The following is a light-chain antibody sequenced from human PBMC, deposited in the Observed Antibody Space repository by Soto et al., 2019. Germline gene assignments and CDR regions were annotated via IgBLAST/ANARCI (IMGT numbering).Light chain of an antibody. CDR3: QQRSDWPWT. V-gene: IGKV3-11*01. CDR1: ESVTDY. J-gene: IGKJ1*01. CDR2: DVS. Sequence: EIVLTQSPATLSLSPGERGTLSCRASESVTDYLAWYQQKPGQAPRLLVYDVSCRAAGIPTRFSGGGSGTDFTLTISNVEPEDFAVYYCQQRSDWPWTFGQGTKVDIK.